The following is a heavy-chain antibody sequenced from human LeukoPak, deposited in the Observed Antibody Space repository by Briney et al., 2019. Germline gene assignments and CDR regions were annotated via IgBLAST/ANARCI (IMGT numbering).Heavy chain of an antibody. J-gene: IGHJ5*02. V-gene: IGHV3-23*01. Sequence: GGSLRLSCAASGFTFSNYAMYWVRQAPGKGLEWVSDISGSGTTTNYADSVKGRFTISRDNSKNTLYLQMNSLRAEDTAVYYCAKERGSSGWNPHWFDPWGQGTLVTVSS. CDR2: ISGSGTTT. CDR3: AKERGSSGWNPHWFDP. D-gene: IGHD6-19*01. CDR1: GFTFSNYA.